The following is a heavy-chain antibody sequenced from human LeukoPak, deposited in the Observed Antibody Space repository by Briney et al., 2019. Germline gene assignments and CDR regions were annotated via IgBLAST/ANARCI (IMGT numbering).Heavy chain of an antibody. Sequence: SETLSLTCTVSGGSISNYYWNWIRQPPGKGLEWIGYIYYSGSTKYNPSLKSRVTISVDTSKNQFSLKLSSLSAADPAVYYCARDISDYGSGGYYFDYWGQGTLVTVSS. D-gene: IGHD3-10*01. V-gene: IGHV4-59*01. CDR3: ARDISDYGSGGYYFDY. CDR2: IYYSGST. J-gene: IGHJ4*02. CDR1: GGSISNYY.